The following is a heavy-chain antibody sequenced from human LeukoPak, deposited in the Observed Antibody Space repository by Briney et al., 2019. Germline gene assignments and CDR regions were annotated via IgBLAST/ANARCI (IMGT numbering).Heavy chain of an antibody. CDR3: ARGSTSQGWFDP. CDR1: GGSISSGGYS. J-gene: IGHJ5*02. D-gene: IGHD2-2*01. Sequence: SETLSLTCAVSGGSISSGGYSWSWIRQPPGKGLEWIGYIYHSGSTYYNPSLKSRVTISVDRSKNQFSLKLSSVTAADTAVYYCARGSTSQGWFDPWGQGTLVTVSS. V-gene: IGHV4-30-2*01. CDR2: IYHSGST.